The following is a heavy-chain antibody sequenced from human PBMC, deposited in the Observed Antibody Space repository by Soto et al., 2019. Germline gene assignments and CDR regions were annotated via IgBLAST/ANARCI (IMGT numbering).Heavy chain of an antibody. CDR1: GFTFSSYA. CDR2: ISGSGGST. V-gene: IGHV3-23*01. Sequence: EVQLLESGGGLVQPGGSLRLSCAASGFTFSSYAMSWVRQAPGKGLEWVPAISGSGGSTYYADSVKGRFTISRDNSKNTLYLQMNSLRAEDTAVYYCANVGSSAPTPAYWGQGTLVTVSS. J-gene: IGHJ4*02. CDR3: ANVGSSAPTPAY. D-gene: IGHD6-19*01.